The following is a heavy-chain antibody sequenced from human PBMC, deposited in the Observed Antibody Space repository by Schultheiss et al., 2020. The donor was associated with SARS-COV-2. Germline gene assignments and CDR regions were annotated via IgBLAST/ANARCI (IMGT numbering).Heavy chain of an antibody. V-gene: IGHV3-21*01. CDR3: ARDRVYYDILTGYYNVRAFDI. Sequence: GGSLRLSCAASGFTFSSYSMNWVRQAPGKGLEWVSSISSSSSYIYYADSVKGRFTISRDNAKNSLYLQMNSLRAEDTAVYYCARDRVYYDILTGYYNVRAFDIWGQGTMVTVSS. CDR2: ISSSSSYI. J-gene: IGHJ3*02. CDR1: GFTFSSYS. D-gene: IGHD3-9*01.